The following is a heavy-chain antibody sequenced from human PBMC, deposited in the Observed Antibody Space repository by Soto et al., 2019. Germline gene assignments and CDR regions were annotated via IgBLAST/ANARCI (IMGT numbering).Heavy chain of an antibody. Sequence: EVQLVESGGGLVQPGGSLRLSCAASGFTFSSYSMNWVRQAPGKGLEWVSYSSSISIAIYYAGSVKGRFTISRDNAKNSLYLQMSSLRAEDTAVYYCAREIRFCEFPGGLNPDDDYWGQGTLVTVSS. D-gene: IGHD3-10*01. CDR3: AREIRFCEFPGGLNPDDDY. V-gene: IGHV3-48*01. J-gene: IGHJ4*02. CDR1: GFTFSSYS. CDR2: SSSISIAI.